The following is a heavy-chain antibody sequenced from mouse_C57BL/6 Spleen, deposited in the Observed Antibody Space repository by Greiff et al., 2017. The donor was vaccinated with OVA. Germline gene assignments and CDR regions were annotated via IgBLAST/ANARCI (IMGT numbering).Heavy chain of an antibody. CDR2: IYPGSGST. V-gene: IGHV1-55*01. D-gene: IGHD1-1*01. CDR3: ARRIYYGSSDDY. J-gene: IGHJ2*01. Sequence: VQLQQPGAELVKPGASVKMSCKASGYTFTSYWITWVKQRPGQGLEWIGDIYPGSGSTNYNEKFKSKATLTVDTSSSTAYMQLSSLTSEDSAVYYCARRIYYGSSDDYWGQGTTLTVSS. CDR1: GYTFTSYW.